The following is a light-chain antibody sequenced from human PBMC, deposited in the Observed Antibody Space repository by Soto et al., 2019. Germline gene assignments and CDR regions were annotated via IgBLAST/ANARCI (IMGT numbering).Light chain of an antibody. J-gene: IGLJ2*01. CDR1: LLAQKV. V-gene: IGLV3-27*01. CDR3: YSAADNRLVV. Sequence: SYELTQPSSVSVSPGQTARITCSGALLAQKVARWFQQKPGQAPVLLIFKDTERPSEISERFSGSSSGTTVTLTISGAQVEDEADYYCYSAADNRLVVFGGGTKLTVL. CDR2: KDT.